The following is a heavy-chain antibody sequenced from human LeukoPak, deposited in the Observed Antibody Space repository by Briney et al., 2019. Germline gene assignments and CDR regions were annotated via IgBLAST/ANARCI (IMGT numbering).Heavy chain of an antibody. Sequence: PGGSLRLSCAASGFTFSSYAMHWVRQAPGKGLEWVAFIHYDGSNNYYADSVKGRFTISRDNSKNTLYLQMNTLRADDTAVYYCAKGDGGWGSGSLWDSYYYYMDVWGKGTTVTISS. V-gene: IGHV3-30*02. J-gene: IGHJ6*03. CDR1: GFTFSSYA. CDR3: AKGDGGWGSGSLWDSYYYYMDV. D-gene: IGHD3-10*01. CDR2: IHYDGSNN.